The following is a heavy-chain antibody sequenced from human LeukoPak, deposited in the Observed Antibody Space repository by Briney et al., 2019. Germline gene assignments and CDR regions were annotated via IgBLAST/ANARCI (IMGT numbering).Heavy chain of an antibody. CDR3: ARHVLAAIFFNYFDS. J-gene: IGHJ5*01. V-gene: IGHV4-39*01. CDR1: GGSLSSSSHY. CDR2: IYYSGST. Sequence: SETLSLTCTVSGGSLSSSSHYWGWIRQTPGKGLEWIGSIYYSGSTYYDPSLKSRVTISVDTSKNQFSLKLSSVTAADTAVYYCARHVLAAIFFNYFDSWGQGTLVTVSS. D-gene: IGHD3-3*01.